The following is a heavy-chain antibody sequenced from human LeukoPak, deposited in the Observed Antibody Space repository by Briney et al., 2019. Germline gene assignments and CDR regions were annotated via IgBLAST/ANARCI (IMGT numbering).Heavy chain of an antibody. CDR2: IYYSGST. CDR1: GGSISSYY. Sequence: SETLSLTCTVSGGSISSYYWSWIRQPPGKGLEWIGYIYYSGSTNYNPSLKSRVTISVGTSKNQFSLKLSSVTAADTAVYYCASLYSSSWYRYFDYWGQGTLVTVSS. J-gene: IGHJ4*02. V-gene: IGHV4-59*01. D-gene: IGHD6-13*01. CDR3: ASLYSSSWYRYFDY.